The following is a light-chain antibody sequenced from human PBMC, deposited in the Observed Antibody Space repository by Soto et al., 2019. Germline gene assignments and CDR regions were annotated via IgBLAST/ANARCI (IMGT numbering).Light chain of an antibody. CDR2: KIS. J-gene: IGKJ1*01. V-gene: IGKV2-24*01. CDR1: QSLVHSDGNTY. CDR3: MKATHSPWS. Sequence: DIVMTQTPLSSPVTLGQPASISCRSSQSLVHSDGNTYLSWRQQRPGQPPRLLIYKISNRFSGIPDRFTGSGAGTHSTLKITNVEADDGGIYYCMKATHSPWSFGQATKVEIK.